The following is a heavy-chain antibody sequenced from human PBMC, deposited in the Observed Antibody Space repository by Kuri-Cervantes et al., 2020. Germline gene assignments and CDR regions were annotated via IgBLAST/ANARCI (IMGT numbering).Heavy chain of an antibody. CDR2: IYPGDSDT. CDR1: GYSFSTHW. V-gene: IGHV5-51*01. CDR3: ARLGYSGTYLGAFDI. D-gene: IGHD1-26*01. J-gene: IGHJ3*02. Sequence: GGSLRHSCKHSGYSFSTHWIGCVRQMPGKGLEWMGIIYPGDSDTRYSPPFQGQVTISIDKSITTAFLQWSSLKASDTAMYYCARLGYSGTYLGAFDIWGQGTMVTVSS.